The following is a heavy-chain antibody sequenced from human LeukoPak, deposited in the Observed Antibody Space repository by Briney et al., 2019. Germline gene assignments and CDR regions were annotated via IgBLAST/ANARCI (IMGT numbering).Heavy chain of an antibody. V-gene: IGHV4-4*07. J-gene: IGHJ4*02. CDR1: GGSISSYY. CDR2: IYTSGST. D-gene: IGHD6-19*01. CDR3: ARGGSGSGWCPADY. Sequence: SETLSLTCTVSGGSISSYYWSGIRQPAGKGLEWIGRIYTSGSTNYNPSLKSRVTMSVDTSKNQFSLKLSSVTAADTAVYYCARGGSGSGWCPADYWGQGTLVTVSS.